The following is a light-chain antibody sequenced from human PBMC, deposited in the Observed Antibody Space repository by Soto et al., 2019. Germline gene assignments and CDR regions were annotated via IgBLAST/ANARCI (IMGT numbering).Light chain of an antibody. CDR1: ESISWW. Sequence: GDRFTINCRASESISWWLAWYQQKPGKAPKVLIYDASSLESGVPSRFSGSGSGTEFTFTISSLQPDDCATYYCQQYNSYPLTFGGGTKVDIK. CDR3: QQYNSYPLT. J-gene: IGKJ4*01. V-gene: IGKV1-5*01. CDR2: DAS.